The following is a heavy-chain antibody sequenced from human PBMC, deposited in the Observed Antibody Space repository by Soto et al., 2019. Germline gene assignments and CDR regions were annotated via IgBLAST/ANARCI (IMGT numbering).Heavy chain of an antibody. V-gene: IGHV1-2*02. J-gene: IGHJ4*02. Sequence: ASVKVSCKASGYTLTEYDISWVRQAPGQGLEWMGWINPDSGATNYAQNFQGRVTLTSDTSISTASMDLTSLTSDDTAVYYCARGDYGTGGYPFPYFDYWGQGTLVTVSS. CDR3: ARGDYGTGGYPFPYFDY. CDR2: INPDSGAT. D-gene: IGHD2-8*02. CDR1: GYTLTEYD.